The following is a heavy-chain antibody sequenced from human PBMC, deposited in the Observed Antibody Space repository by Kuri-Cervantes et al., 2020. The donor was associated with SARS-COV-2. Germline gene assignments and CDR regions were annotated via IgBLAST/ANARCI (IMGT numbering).Heavy chain of an antibody. CDR3: TKGDESSGDS. CDR2: IEGSGGSAGSA. J-gene: IGHJ5*01. Sequence: GESLKISCATSGFTFSRYAMNWVRQAPGMGLEWVSAIEGSGGSAGSAHYADSVKGRFTISRDNSKDTVFLQMNNLGAEDTALYYCTKGDESSGDSWGQGTLVTVSS. CDR1: GFTFSRYA. V-gene: IGHV3-23*01. D-gene: IGHD3-10*01.